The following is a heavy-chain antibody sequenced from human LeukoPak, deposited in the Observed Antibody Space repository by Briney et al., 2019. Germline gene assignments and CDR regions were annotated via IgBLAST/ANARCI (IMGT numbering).Heavy chain of an antibody. J-gene: IGHJ6*03. Sequence: ASVKVSCKVSGYTPTELSMHWVRQAPGKGLEWMGGFDPEDGETIYAEKFQDRVTMTKDTSTDTAYMELSSLRSEDTAVYYCATDGLARRFNFYYYMDVWGKGTTVTISS. D-gene: IGHD3-10*01. CDR2: FDPEDGET. V-gene: IGHV1-24*01. CDR1: GYTPTELS. CDR3: ATDGLARRFNFYYYMDV.